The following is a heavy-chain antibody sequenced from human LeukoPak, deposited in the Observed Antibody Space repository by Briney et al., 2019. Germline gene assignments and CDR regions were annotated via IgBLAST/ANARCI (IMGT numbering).Heavy chain of an antibody. CDR3: ARDGYDFWSGYYPTGMDV. Sequence: GASVKVSCKASGYTFTSYYMHWVRQAPGQGLEWMGIINPSGGSTSYAQKFQGRVTMTRDTSTSTVYMELSSLRSEDTAVYYCARDGYDFWSGYYPTGMDVWGKGTMVTVSS. V-gene: IGHV1-46*01. J-gene: IGHJ6*04. D-gene: IGHD3-3*01. CDR2: INPSGGST. CDR1: GYTFTSYY.